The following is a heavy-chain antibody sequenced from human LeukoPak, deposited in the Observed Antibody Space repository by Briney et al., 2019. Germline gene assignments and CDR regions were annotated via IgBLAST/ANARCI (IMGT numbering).Heavy chain of an antibody. D-gene: IGHD3-22*01. CDR3: ARVGHDSSGYSRQDDAFDI. Sequence: GASVKVSCKACVGTFSSYAISWVRQAPGQGLEWMGGIIPIFGTANYAQKFQGRVTITEDKSPSTAYMVLSRLRSEDTAVYYCARVGHDSSGYSRQDDAFDIWGQGTMVTVSS. CDR2: IIPIFGTA. CDR1: VGTFSSYA. J-gene: IGHJ3*02. V-gene: IGHV1-69*06.